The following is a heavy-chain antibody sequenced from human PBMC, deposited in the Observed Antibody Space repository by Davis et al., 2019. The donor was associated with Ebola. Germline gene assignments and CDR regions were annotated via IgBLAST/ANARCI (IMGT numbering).Heavy chain of an antibody. CDR1: GFTFSSYA. J-gene: IGHJ4*02. CDR3: AKGTRDY. CDR2: ISYDGSNK. V-gene: IGHV3-30-3*01. Sequence: GESLKISCAASGFTFSSYAMHWVRQAPGKGLEWVAVISYDGSNKYYADSVKGRFTISRDNSKNTVYLQMNSLRAEDTAVYYCAKGTRDYWGQGTLVTVSS.